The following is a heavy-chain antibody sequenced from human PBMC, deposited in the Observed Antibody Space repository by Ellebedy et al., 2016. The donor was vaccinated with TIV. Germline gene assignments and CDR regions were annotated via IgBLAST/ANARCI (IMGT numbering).Heavy chain of an antibody. CDR1: GFTFSSYD. Sequence: GESLKISXAASGFTFSSYDMHWVRQATGKGLEWVSAIGTAGDTYYPGSVKGRFTISRENAKNSLYLQMNSLRAGDTAVYYCARGLGGMVRGNPFDYWGQGTLVTVSS. CDR2: IGTAGDT. V-gene: IGHV3-13*01. D-gene: IGHD3-10*01. CDR3: ARGLGGMVRGNPFDY. J-gene: IGHJ4*02.